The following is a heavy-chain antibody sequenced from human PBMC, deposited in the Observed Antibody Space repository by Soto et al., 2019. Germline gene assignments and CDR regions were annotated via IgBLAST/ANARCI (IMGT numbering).Heavy chain of an antibody. CDR2: IYWNDDK. CDR3: ARVLIGSTPSPGYFDY. J-gene: IGHJ4*02. Sequence: GSGPTLVNPTQTLTLTCAFSGFSLSTTGMGVGWIRQPPGKALEWLALIYWNDDKRYSPSLKSRLTIAKETSNNQVVLTMTNMDAEDTAAYYCARVLIGSTPSPGYFDYWGQGTLVTGSS. V-gene: IGHV2-5*01. CDR1: GFSLSTTGMG. D-gene: IGHD2-15*01.